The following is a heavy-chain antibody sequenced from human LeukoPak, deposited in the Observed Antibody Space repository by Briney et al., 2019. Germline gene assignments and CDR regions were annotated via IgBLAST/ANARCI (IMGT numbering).Heavy chain of an antibody. J-gene: IGHJ4*02. CDR2: ITSAGNFR. Sequence: PGGSLRLSCAASGFTFSTYTMIWVRQAPGKGLEWVSSITSAGNFRYYADSLRGRFTVSRDNAKNSLYLQMNRLRAEDTAMYYCARDLWDHWGQGTLVTVSS. CDR3: ARDLWDH. V-gene: IGHV3-21*01. CDR1: GFTFSTYT.